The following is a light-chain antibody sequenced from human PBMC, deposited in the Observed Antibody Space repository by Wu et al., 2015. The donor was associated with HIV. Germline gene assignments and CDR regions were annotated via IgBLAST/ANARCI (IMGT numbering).Light chain of an antibody. Sequence: DIQMTQSPSSLSASVGDRVTITCRASQGISNFLAWYQQKPGKPPKVLIYAASTLQSGVPSRFSGSGSGTDFTLTISRLEPEDFAVYYCQQYGSYTAFGGGTKVEIK. CDR1: QGISNF. J-gene: IGKJ4*01. CDR3: QQYGSYTA. V-gene: IGKV1-27*01. CDR2: AAS.